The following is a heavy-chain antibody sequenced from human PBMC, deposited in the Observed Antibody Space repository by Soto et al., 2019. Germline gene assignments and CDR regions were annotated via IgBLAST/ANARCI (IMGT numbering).Heavy chain of an antibody. CDR2: IKQDGSEK. J-gene: IGHJ5*02. CDR1: GFTFSSYW. V-gene: IGHV3-7*01. CDR3: ARDVDTTSHLNWFDP. D-gene: IGHD5-18*01. Sequence: GGSLRLSCAASGFTFSSYWMSWVRQAPGKGLEWVANIKQDGSEKYYVDSVKGRFTISRDISKNTVYLQMDSLEVEDTAVYYCARDVDTTSHLNWFDPWGQGVMVTVSS.